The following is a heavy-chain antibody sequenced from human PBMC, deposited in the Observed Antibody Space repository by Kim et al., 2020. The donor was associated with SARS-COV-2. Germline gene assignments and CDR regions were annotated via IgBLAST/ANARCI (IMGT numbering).Heavy chain of an antibody. J-gene: IGHJ6*02. V-gene: IGHV5-51*01. CDR1: GFSFTNYW. Sequence: GESLKISCEGSGFSFTNYWIAWVRQMPGKGLEWMGIIYPGDSDTRYSPSFQGQVTISVDKSISTAYLRWSSLKASDTAMYYCASSTGGNSYYYYGMDVWGQGTTVTVSS. D-gene: IGHD2-21*02. CDR3: ASSTGGNSYYYYGMDV. CDR2: IYPGDSDT.